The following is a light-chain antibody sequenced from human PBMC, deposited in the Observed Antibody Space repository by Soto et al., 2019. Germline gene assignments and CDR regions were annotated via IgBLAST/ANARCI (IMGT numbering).Light chain of an antibody. V-gene: IGKV1-17*01. CDR3: QQYHIYSGT. Sequence: DIQMTQSPSSLSASVGDRVTMTCRASQGITNDLGWYQQKPGKAPKRLIYAASTLQSGVPSRFSGSGSGTEFTLTINSLQPDDFATYYCQQYHIYSGTFGQGTKVDIK. CDR1: QGITND. CDR2: AAS. J-gene: IGKJ1*01.